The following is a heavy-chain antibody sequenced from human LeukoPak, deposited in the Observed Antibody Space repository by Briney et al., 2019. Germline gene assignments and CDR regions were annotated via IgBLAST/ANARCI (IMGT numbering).Heavy chain of an antibody. CDR1: GYSVSSGYF. CDR3: ARGTAYYDILTGYYTGYYYYMDV. CDR2: INHSGST. J-gene: IGHJ6*03. D-gene: IGHD3-9*01. V-gene: IGHV4-38-2*02. Sequence: KASETLSLTCTVSGYSVSSGYFWGWIRQSPGKGLEWIGEINHSGSTNYNPSLKSRVTISVDTSKNQFSLKLSSVTAADTAVYYCARGTAYYDILTGYYTGYYYYMDVWGKGTTVTVFS.